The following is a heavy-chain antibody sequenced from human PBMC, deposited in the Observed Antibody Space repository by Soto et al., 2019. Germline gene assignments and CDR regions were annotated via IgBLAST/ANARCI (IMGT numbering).Heavy chain of an antibody. D-gene: IGHD6-13*01. CDR2: INAGNGNT. CDR1: GYTFTSYA. V-gene: IGHV1-3*05. J-gene: IGHJ5*02. Sequence: QVQLVQSGAEEKKPGASVKVSCKASGYTFTSYAMHWVRLAPGQRLEWMGWINAGNGNTKYSQKCQGRVTITRVTSASTAYMELSSMRSEDTAGYYCARVRQQLNWFDTWGQGTLVTGSS. CDR3: ARVRQQLNWFDT.